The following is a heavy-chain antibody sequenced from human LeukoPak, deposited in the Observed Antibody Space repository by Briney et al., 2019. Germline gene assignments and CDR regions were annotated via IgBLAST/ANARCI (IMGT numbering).Heavy chain of an antibody. J-gene: IGHJ6*04. CDR3: AELSITMIGGV. CDR2: ISRSNIHI. D-gene: IGHD3-10*02. V-gene: IGHV3-21*01. Sequence: GGSLRLSCAASGFIFSSYSMNWVRQAPGQGLEWVSSISRSNIHIYYADSVKGRFTISRDTAKKSLYLQMNSLRAQDTAVYYCAELSITMIGGVWGKEATVTISS. CDR1: GFIFSSYS.